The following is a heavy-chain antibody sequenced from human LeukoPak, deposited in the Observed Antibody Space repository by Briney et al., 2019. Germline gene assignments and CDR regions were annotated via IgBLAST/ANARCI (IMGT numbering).Heavy chain of an antibody. D-gene: IGHD2-15*01. J-gene: IGHJ6*03. CDR3: ARGVCSGGSCFRTWDRDYYYYMDV. CDR1: GYTFTDYY. Sequence: ASVTVSYMASGYTFTDYYMHWVRQAPGQGLEWMGWINPNSGGTNYAQKLQGRVTMTKDTSISTAYMELSRLRSDDTAVYYCARGVCSGGSCFRTWDRDYYYYMDVWGKGTTVTVS. V-gene: IGHV1-2*02. CDR2: INPNSGGT.